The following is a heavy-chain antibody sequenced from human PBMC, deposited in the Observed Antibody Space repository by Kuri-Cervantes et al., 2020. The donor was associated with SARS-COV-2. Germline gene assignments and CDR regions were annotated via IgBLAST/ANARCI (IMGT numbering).Heavy chain of an antibody. CDR1: GGSFSGYY. CDR2: INHSGST. D-gene: IGHD3-16*01. V-gene: IGHV4-34*01. CDR3: ARAWGY. Sequence: SETLSLTCAVYGGSFSGYYWSWIRQPPGKGLEWIGEINHSGSTNYNPSLKSRVTISVDTSKNQFSLKLSSVTAADTAVYYCARAWGYWGQGNLVNVSS. J-gene: IGHJ4*02.